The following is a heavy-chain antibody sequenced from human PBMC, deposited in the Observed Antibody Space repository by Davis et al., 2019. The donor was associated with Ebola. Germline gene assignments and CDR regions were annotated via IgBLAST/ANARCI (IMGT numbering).Heavy chain of an antibody. CDR2: IKQDGSAK. Sequence: GESLKISCAGSGFTFAKYTMTWVRQAPGKGLEWVANIKQDGSAKPYVGSVKGRFTISRDNTKNSLYLQMDSLRAEDTAVYYCTRHINWAFDYWGQGTLVTVSS. CDR3: TRHINWAFDY. V-gene: IGHV3-7*01. D-gene: IGHD1-1*01. J-gene: IGHJ4*02. CDR1: GFTFAKYT.